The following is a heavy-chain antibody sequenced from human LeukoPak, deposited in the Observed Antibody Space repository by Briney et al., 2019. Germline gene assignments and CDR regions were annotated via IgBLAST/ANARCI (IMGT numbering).Heavy chain of an antibody. D-gene: IGHD3-3*01. CDR1: GGTFSSCA. CDR3: AGGGGFWSGYYTWFDP. J-gene: IGHJ5*02. Sequence: SVNVTCKASGGTFSSCANNWGRQPHAPGNERMGRVIPIFGTANYAQKFQGRVTITTDESTSTAYMELSSLRSEDTAVYYCAGGGGFWSGYYTWFDPWGQGTLVTVSS. V-gene: IGHV1-69*05. CDR2: VIPIFGTA.